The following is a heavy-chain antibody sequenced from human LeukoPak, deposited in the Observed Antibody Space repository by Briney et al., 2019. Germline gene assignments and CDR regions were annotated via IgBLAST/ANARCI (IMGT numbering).Heavy chain of an antibody. Sequence: PSETLSLTCTVSGGSISSGDYYWSWIRQPPGKGLEWIGYIYYSGSTYYNPSLKSQVTISVDTSKNQFSLKLSSVTAADTAVYYCARGVDSSGYYYWFDPWGQGTLVTVSS. CDR3: ARGVDSSGYYYWFDP. V-gene: IGHV4-30-4*01. J-gene: IGHJ5*02. CDR1: GGSISSGDYY. D-gene: IGHD3-22*01. CDR2: IYYSGST.